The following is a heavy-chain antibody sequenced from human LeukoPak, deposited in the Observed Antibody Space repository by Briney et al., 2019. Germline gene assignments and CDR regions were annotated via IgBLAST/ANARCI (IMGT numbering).Heavy chain of an antibody. CDR3: ARDRVRRSTTGGAFDI. CDR2: IYYSGST. Sequence: PSETLSLTCTVSGGSISSSSYYWGWIRQPPGKGLEWIGSIYYSGSTYYNPSLKSRVTISVDTSKNQFSLKLSSMTAADTAMYYCARDRVRRSTTGGAFDIWGQGTMVTVSS. D-gene: IGHD2/OR15-2a*01. V-gene: IGHV4-39*07. J-gene: IGHJ3*02. CDR1: GGSISSSSYY.